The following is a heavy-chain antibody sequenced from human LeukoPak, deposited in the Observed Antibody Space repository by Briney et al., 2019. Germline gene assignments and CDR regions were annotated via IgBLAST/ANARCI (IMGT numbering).Heavy chain of an antibody. CDR3: ATARHSGSTDYFDY. V-gene: IGHV1-24*01. D-gene: IGHD1-26*01. CDR1: GYTLTELS. Sequence: ASVKVSCKVSGYTLTELSMHWVRQAPGQGLEWMGGFDPEDGETIYAQKFQGRVTMTEDTSTDTAYMELSSLRSEDTAVYYCATARHSGSTDYFDYWGQGTLVTVSS. J-gene: IGHJ4*02. CDR2: FDPEDGET.